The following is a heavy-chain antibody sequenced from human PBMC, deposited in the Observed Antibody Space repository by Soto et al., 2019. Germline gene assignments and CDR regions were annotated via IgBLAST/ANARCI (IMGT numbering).Heavy chain of an antibody. CDR2: INPKSGDT. D-gene: IGHD2-2*02. Sequence: ASVKVSCKASGDTFTDYHIHWVRQAPGQGLEWMGWINPKSGDTKYAKKFQGRVTMTRDTSISTAYMELSRLRFDDTAVYYCARGLDCSGNSCYTRVYYGMDVWGQGTTVTVSS. V-gene: IGHV1-2*02. CDR3: ARGLDCSGNSCYTRVYYGMDV. J-gene: IGHJ6*02. CDR1: GDTFTDYH.